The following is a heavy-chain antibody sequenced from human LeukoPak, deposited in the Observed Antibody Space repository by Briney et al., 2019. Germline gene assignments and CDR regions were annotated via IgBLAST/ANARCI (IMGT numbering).Heavy chain of an antibody. CDR1: GFTFSSYS. D-gene: IGHD3-22*01. V-gene: IGHV3-48*02. J-gene: IGHJ3*02. CDR3: ARVIEYYYDSKDAFDI. CDR2: ISSSSSTI. Sequence: GGSLRLSCAASGFTFSSYSMNWVRQAPGKGLEWVSYISSSSSTIYYADSVKGRFTISRDNAKNSLYLQMNSLRDEDTAVYYCARVIEYYYDSKDAFDIWGQGTMVTVSS.